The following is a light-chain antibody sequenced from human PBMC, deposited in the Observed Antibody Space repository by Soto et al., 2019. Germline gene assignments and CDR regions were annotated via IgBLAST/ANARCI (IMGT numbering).Light chain of an antibody. CDR2: DVS. CDR1: SSYVGGYNY. CDR3: SSYTSSIPYV. J-gene: IGLJ1*01. V-gene: IGLV2-14*01. Sequence: QSVLTQPASVSGSPGQSITISCTGTSSYVGGYNYVSWYQQHPGKAPKLMIYDVSNRPSGVSNRFSGSKSGNTASLTISGLQADDEADYYCSSYTSSIPYVFGTVTKVTVL.